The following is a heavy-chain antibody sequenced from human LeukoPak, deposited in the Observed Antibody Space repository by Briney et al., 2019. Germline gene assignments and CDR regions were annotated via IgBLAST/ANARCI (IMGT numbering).Heavy chain of an antibody. Sequence: ASVKVSCKASGYTFTGYYVHWVRQAPGQGREWMGWINPNSGDTHYAQNFQGRVTMTRDTSISTAYLELRGLTSDDTAVYYCARKGCFDNCYLFDYWGQGTLVTVSS. J-gene: IGHJ4*02. V-gene: IGHV1-2*02. CDR2: INPNSGDT. CDR1: GYTFTGYY. D-gene: IGHD1-20*01. CDR3: ARKGCFDNCYLFDY.